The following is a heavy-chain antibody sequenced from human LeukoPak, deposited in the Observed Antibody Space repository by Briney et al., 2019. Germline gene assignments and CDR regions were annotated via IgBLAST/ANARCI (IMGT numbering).Heavy chain of an antibody. J-gene: IGHJ6*03. Sequence: GGSLRLSCAASGFTLSNYAMSWVRQAPGKRLEWVSVITTSGGSSTYNADSVKGRFTISRDNSKNTLYLQMNSLRAEDTAVYYCARLPLDYYHYYMDVWGKGTTVTVSS. CDR3: ARLPLDYYHYYMDV. CDR2: ITTSGGSST. CDR1: GFTLSNYA. D-gene: IGHD2-21*02. V-gene: IGHV3-23*01.